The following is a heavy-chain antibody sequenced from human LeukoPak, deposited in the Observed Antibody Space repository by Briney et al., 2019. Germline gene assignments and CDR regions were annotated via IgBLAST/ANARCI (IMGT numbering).Heavy chain of an antibody. Sequence: PGGSLRPSCAASGFTFSSYALHWVRQAPGKGLEWVALISYDGSNKYYADSVKGRFTISRDNSKNTLYLQMNSLRAEDTAVYYCAKDRGYSGYDSLDYWGQGTVVTVSS. D-gene: IGHD5-12*01. CDR3: AKDRGYSGYDSLDY. CDR1: GFTFSSYA. V-gene: IGHV3-30*18. J-gene: IGHJ4*02. CDR2: ISYDGSNK.